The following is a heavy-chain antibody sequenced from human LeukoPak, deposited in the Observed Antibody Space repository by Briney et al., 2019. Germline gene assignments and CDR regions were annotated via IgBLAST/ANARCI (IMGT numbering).Heavy chain of an antibody. J-gene: IGHJ5*02. CDR3: ARVVTPRYCSSTSCYWKGWFDP. V-gene: IGHV1-18*01. CDR1: GGTFSSYA. CDR2: ISGYNGNT. D-gene: IGHD2-2*01. Sequence: ASVKVSCKASGGTFSSYAISWVRQAPGQGLEWMGWISGYNGNTNYAQKAQGRVTMTTDTSTSTAYMELSSLRSEDTAVYYCARVVTPRYCSSTSCYWKGWFDPWGQGTLVTVSS.